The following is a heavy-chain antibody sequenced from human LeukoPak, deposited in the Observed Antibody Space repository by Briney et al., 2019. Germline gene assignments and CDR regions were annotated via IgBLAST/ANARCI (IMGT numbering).Heavy chain of an antibody. CDR1: GFTFSSYA. Sequence: GGSLRLSCAASGFTFSSYAMSWVRQAPGKGLEWVSAISGSGGSTYYADSVKSRFTISRDNSKNTLYLQMNSLRAEDTAVYYCAKDSHGTYCTNGVCYTPPDYWGQGTLVTVSS. J-gene: IGHJ4*02. V-gene: IGHV3-23*01. CDR3: AKDSHGTYCTNGVCYTPPDY. CDR2: ISGSGGST. D-gene: IGHD2-8*01.